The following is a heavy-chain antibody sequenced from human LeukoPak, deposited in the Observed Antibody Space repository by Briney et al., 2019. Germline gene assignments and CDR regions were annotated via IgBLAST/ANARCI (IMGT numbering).Heavy chain of an antibody. CDR1: GFSFNNYA. CDR2: ISGSGGST. V-gene: IGHV3-23*01. D-gene: IGHD3-3*01. Sequence: GGSLRLSCAAAGFSFNNYAMSWVRQAPGKGLEWVSGISGSGGSTNYADSVKGRFTISRDNSKNTRYLQMNSLRAEDTAVYYCAKAETRSLEWLLFAYWGQGTLVTVSS. J-gene: IGHJ4*02. CDR3: AKAETRSLEWLLFAY.